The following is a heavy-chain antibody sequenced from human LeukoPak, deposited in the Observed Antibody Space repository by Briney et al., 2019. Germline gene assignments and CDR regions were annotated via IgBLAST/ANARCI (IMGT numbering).Heavy chain of an antibody. Sequence: GASVKVSCKASGYTFTSYYMHWVRQAPGQGLEWMGGIIPIFGTANYAQKFQGRVTITADKSTSTAYMELSSLRSEDTAVYYCACGVGATSPPDYWGQGTLVTVSS. CDR3: ACGVGATSPPDY. D-gene: IGHD1-26*01. J-gene: IGHJ4*02. V-gene: IGHV1-69*06. CDR1: GYTFTSYY. CDR2: IIPIFGTA.